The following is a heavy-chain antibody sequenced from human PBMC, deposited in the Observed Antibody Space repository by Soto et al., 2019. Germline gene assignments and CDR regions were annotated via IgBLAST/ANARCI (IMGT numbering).Heavy chain of an antibody. CDR1: GYSVTSYW. CDR2: IDPSDSYT. CDR3: ARRPNYYDREVSDY. J-gene: IGHJ4*02. Sequence: GESLKISCKGSGYSVTSYWISWVRQMPGKGMEWMGRIDPSDSYTNYSPSFQGHVTISADKSISTASLQWSSLKASDTAMYYCARRPNYYDREVSDYWGQGTLVTVSS. V-gene: IGHV5-10-1*01. D-gene: IGHD3-22*01.